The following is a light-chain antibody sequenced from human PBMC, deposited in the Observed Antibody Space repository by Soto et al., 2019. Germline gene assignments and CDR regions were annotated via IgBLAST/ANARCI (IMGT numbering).Light chain of an antibody. Sequence: DIPMPQSPSTLSASFGDTVTITCRASQTVTTWLAWYQQKPGQAPKLLIYKASTLQGGVPSRFSGRGSGTEFTLTINSIQPDDFATYYCQQYNHWYSFVQGTKLEIK. CDR2: KAS. CDR1: QTVTTW. V-gene: IGKV1-5*03. CDR3: QQYNHWYS. J-gene: IGKJ2*03.